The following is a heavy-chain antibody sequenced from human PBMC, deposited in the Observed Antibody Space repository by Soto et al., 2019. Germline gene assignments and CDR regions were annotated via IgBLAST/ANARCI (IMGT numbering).Heavy chain of an antibody. CDR1: GDTFTKYA. J-gene: IGHJ4*02. CDR3: AGVASGSTWDYFDY. V-gene: IGHV1-69*06. CDR2: IVPVFGRV. Sequence: QVHLVQSGAEVRKPGSSVRVSCKASGDTFTKYAISWLRQAPGQGLEWMGGIVPVFGRVTYAQRFQDRVSIIAEKSTATSYLELTSLTADDTAVYYCAGVASGSTWDYFDYWGQGTLVTVSS. D-gene: IGHD3-10*01.